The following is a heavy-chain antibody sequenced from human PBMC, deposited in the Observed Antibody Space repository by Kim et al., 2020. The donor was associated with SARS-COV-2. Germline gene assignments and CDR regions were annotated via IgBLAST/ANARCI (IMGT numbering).Heavy chain of an antibody. Sequence: GSLRLSCTASGFTFGDYAMSWVRQAPGKGLAWVGFIRSKAYGGTTEYAASVKGRFTISRDDSKSIAYLQMNSLKTEDTAVYYCTRAYYYDSSGYYWEHYWGQGTLVTVSS. V-gene: IGHV3-49*04. CDR1: GFTFGDYA. J-gene: IGHJ4*02. CDR3: TRAYYYDSSGYYWEHY. CDR2: IRSKAYGGTT. D-gene: IGHD3-22*01.